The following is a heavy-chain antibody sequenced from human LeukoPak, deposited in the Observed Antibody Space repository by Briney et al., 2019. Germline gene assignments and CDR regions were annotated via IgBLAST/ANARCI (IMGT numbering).Heavy chain of an antibody. CDR2: IYYSGST. Sequence: SETLSLTCTVSGGSISSYYWSWIRQPPGKGLEWIGYIYYSGSTNYNPSLKSRVTISVDTSKNQFSLKLSSVTAADTAVYYCARRVSTRHYYYYYGMDVWGQGTTVTVSS. CDR1: GGSISSYY. J-gene: IGHJ6*02. V-gene: IGHV4-59*08. CDR3: ARRVSTRHYYYYYGMDV. D-gene: IGHD5/OR15-5a*01.